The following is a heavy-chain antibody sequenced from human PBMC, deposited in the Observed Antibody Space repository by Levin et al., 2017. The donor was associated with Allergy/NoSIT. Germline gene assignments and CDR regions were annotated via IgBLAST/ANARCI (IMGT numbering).Heavy chain of an antibody. CDR1: GGSISSSSYY. Sequence: PSETLSLTCTVSGGSISSSSYYWGWIRQPPGKGLEWIGSIYYSGSTYYNPSLKSRVTISVDTSKNQFSLKLSSVTAADTAVYYCATKRYDRADAFDIWGQGTMVTVSS. J-gene: IGHJ3*02. CDR3: ATKRYDRADAFDI. V-gene: IGHV4-39*01. CDR2: IYYSGST. D-gene: IGHD3-22*01.